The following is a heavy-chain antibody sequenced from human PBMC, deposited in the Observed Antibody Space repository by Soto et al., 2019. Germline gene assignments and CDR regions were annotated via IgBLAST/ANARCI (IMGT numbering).Heavy chain of an antibody. CDR2: ISSTSSYI. Sequence: GGSLRLSCAASGFAFNSYTMNWVRQAPGKGLEWVSSISSTSSYIYYADSVKGRFTISRDNAKNSLHLQMNSLRAEDTAVYYCARDRAVITHWYYYAMDVWGQGTTVTVSS. D-gene: IGHD2-21*01. J-gene: IGHJ6*02. CDR1: GFAFNSYT. CDR3: ARDRAVITHWYYYAMDV. V-gene: IGHV3-21*01.